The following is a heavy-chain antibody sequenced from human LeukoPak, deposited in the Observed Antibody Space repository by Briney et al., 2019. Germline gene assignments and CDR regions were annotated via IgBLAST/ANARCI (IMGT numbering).Heavy chain of an antibody. CDR3: ARVSGSYYALYYYYGMDV. J-gene: IGHJ6*02. D-gene: IGHD1-26*01. Sequence: GGSLRLSCAASGFTFSSYSMNWVRQAPGKGLEWVSSISSSSSYIYYADSVKGRFTISRDNAKNSLYLQMNSLRAEHTAVYYCARVSGSYYALYYYYGMDVWGQGTTVTVSS. CDR1: GFTFSSYS. V-gene: IGHV3-21*01. CDR2: ISSSSSYI.